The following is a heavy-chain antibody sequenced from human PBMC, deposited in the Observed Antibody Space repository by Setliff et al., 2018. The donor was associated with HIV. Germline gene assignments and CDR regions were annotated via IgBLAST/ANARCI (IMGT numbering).Heavy chain of an antibody. CDR1: GGSISGHY. V-gene: IGHV4-59*11. CDR2: IYHTGYS. Sequence: PSETLSLTCTVSGGSISGHYWSWIWQPPGKGLEWIGYIYHTGYSNSKPSLESRVTISLDTSKNQFSLRLNSVTAADTAVYYCARGDGYRANDAFYDTGMDVWGQGITVTVSS. D-gene: IGHD5-12*01. J-gene: IGHJ6*02. CDR3: ARGDGYRANDAFYDTGMDV.